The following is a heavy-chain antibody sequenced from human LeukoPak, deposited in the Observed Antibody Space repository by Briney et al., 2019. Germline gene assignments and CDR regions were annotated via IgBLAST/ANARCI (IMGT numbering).Heavy chain of an antibody. J-gene: IGHJ4*02. V-gene: IGHV3-53*01. Sequence: GGSLRLSCAASGFTVSRNYMSWVRQAPGKGLEWVSVIYSGGSTYYADSVKGRFTISRDDSKNTLYLQMNSLRADDTAVYYCARGLVEGTGGSGPRYYFDYWGRGTLVTVSS. CDR2: IYSGGST. CDR3: ARGLVEGTGGSGPRYYFDY. CDR1: GFTVSRNY. D-gene: IGHD3-10*01.